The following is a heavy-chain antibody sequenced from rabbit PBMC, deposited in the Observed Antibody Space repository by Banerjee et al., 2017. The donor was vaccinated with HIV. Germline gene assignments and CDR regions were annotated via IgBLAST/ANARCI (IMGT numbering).Heavy chain of an antibody. Sequence: QEQLEESGGDLVKPEGSLTLTCTASGFDLSSYYYMCWVRQAPGKGLEWIACIYTSSGTTYYANWAKGRFTISKTSSTTVTLQMTSLTAADTATYFCARDDYGDYDYFDFWGPGTLVTVS. CDR3: ARDDYGDYDYFDF. CDR2: IYTSSGTT. J-gene: IGHJ4*01. D-gene: IGHD2-1*01. CDR1: GFDLSSYYY. V-gene: IGHV1S45*01.